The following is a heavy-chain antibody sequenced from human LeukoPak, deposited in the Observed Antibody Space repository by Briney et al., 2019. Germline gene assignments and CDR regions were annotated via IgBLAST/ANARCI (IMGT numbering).Heavy chain of an antibody. D-gene: IGHD1-26*01. Sequence: GGSLRLSCAASGFTFSDYYMSWIRQAPGKGLEWVSYISSSGSTIYYADSVKGRFTISRDNAKNSLYLQMNSLRAEDTAVYYCARKSRGYSSSAFDIWGQGTMVTVSS. V-gene: IGHV3-11*01. J-gene: IGHJ3*02. CDR2: ISSSGSTI. CDR3: ARKSRGYSSSAFDI. CDR1: GFTFSDYY.